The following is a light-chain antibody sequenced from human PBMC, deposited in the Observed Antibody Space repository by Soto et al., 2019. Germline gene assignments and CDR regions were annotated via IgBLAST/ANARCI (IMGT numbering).Light chain of an antibody. J-gene: IGKJ4*01. CDR1: QSVNNY. Sequence: EIVLTQSPATQSLSPGERATLSCRASQSVNNYLAWYQQKPGQAPRLLIYDAFNRAIGIPARFSGSGSGTDFTITISSLEPADFAVYYCQQRSNWPLTFGEGTKVEIK. CDR3: QQRSNWPLT. CDR2: DAF. V-gene: IGKV3-11*01.